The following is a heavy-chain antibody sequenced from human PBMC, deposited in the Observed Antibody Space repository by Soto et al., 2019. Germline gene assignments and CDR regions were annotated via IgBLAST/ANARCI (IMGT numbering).Heavy chain of an antibody. CDR2: ISYNGKSK. D-gene: IGHD2-15*01. CDR3: ATDGVQYVVSGLYFFDY. J-gene: IGHJ4*02. Sequence: GGSLRLSCAASGFTLNNYAIHWVRQVPGKGLEWVAFISYNGKSKYYGDSVKGRFTISRDDSKNTLFLQMNNLRGEDTAVYYCATDGVQYVVSGLYFFDYWGQGTLVTVSS. V-gene: IGHV3-30*04. CDR1: GFTLNNYA.